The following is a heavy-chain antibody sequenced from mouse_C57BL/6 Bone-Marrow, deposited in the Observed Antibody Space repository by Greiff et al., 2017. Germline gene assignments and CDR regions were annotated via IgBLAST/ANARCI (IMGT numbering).Heavy chain of an antibody. V-gene: IGHV5-17*01. Sequence: EVKLMESGGGLVKPGASLKLSCAASGFTFSDYGMHWVRQAPEKGLEWVAYISSGSSTIYYADTVKGRFTIARNNAKNTLFLQMTSLRSEDTAMYYGARPHYGSSYYFDYWGQGTTLTVSS. CDR3: ARPHYGSSYYFDY. J-gene: IGHJ2*01. CDR1: GFTFSDYG. CDR2: ISSGSSTI. D-gene: IGHD1-1*01.